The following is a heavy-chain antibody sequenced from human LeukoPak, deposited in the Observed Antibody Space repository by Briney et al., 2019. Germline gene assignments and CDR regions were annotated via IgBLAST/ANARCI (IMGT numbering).Heavy chain of an antibody. Sequence: PSETLSLTCTVSGGSISSYYWSWIRQPPGKGLEWIGYIYYSGSTNYNPSLKSRVTISVDTSKNQFSLKLSSVTAADTAVYYCARDTHSTDDAFDIWGQGTMVTVSS. J-gene: IGHJ3*02. V-gene: IGHV4-59*12. CDR2: IYYSGST. CDR1: GGSISSYY. CDR3: ARDTHSTDDAFDI. D-gene: IGHD4-11*01.